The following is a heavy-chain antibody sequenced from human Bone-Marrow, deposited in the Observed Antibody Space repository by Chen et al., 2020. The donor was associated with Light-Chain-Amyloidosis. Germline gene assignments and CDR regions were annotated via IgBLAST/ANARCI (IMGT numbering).Heavy chain of an antibody. CDR1: GFTLSRYW. CDR3: ARESTSSEGGC. D-gene: IGHD1-26*01. J-gene: IGHJ1*01. V-gene: IGHV3-7*01. Sequence: EVQLVESGGGLVQPGGSLRLSCTGTGFTLSRYWMSWVRQAPGKGLEWVANIERDGDEKNYVDSVKGRFTISRDNAKNSLYLQMNSLRDEDTAVYYCARESTSSEGGCWRQGALVTVSS. CDR2: IERDGDEK.